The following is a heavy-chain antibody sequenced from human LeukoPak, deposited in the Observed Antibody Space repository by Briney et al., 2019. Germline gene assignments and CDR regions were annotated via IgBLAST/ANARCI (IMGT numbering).Heavy chain of an antibody. J-gene: IGHJ4*02. Sequence: GGSLRLSCEPSIFVFSEYYMHWARLAPGKGLEWLAVITNDGSRQFYADSVKGRFTVSRDNSKSLLFLQMESLRHDDTGIYYCAKGRRTGFVDYWGQGALVTVSS. CDR3: AKGRRTGFVDY. D-gene: IGHD1-1*01. V-gene: IGHV3-30*18. CDR2: ITNDGSRQ. CDR1: IFVFSEYY.